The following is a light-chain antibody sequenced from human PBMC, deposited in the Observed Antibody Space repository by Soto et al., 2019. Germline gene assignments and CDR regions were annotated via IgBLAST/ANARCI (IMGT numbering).Light chain of an antibody. CDR2: GAS. Sequence: LSPGAIATLSCRVSQSVSSSYLAWYQQKPGQAPRLLIYGASSRATGTPARFSGRGSGTDFTLTISSLEPEDFAVYYCQQRSECTLTFAGGTKVEIK. CDR1: QSVSSSY. V-gene: IGKV3D-20*02. J-gene: IGKJ4*01. CDR3: QQRSECTLT.